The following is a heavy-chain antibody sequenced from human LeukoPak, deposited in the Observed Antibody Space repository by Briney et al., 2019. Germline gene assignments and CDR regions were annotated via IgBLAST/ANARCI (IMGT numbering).Heavy chain of an antibody. Sequence: GGSLRLSCTASGFDFSNSFMTWVRQAPGKGLEWISYISSRSTTIYYADSVKGRFTISRDNGKNTVYLQMNNLRVDDTAVFYCGKGSLAVPATPLDFWGQGTLVTISS. V-gene: IGHV3-11*01. CDR2: ISSRSTTI. CDR3: GKGSLAVPATPLDF. CDR1: GFDFSNSF. J-gene: IGHJ4*02. D-gene: IGHD2-15*01.